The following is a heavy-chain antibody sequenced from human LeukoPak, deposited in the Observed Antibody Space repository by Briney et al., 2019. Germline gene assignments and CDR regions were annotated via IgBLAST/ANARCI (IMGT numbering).Heavy chain of an antibody. J-gene: IGHJ4*02. CDR1: GFTFSTYN. D-gene: IGHD5-18*01. Sequence: GGSLRLSCAASGFTFSTYNMNWVRQAPGKGLEWVSSITSSSSSIYYADSVKGRFTISRDNAKNSLYLQMNSLRAEDTAVYYCAKLDTAMDGDDYWGQGTLVTVSS. V-gene: IGHV3-21*04. CDR2: ITSSSSSI. CDR3: AKLDTAMDGDDY.